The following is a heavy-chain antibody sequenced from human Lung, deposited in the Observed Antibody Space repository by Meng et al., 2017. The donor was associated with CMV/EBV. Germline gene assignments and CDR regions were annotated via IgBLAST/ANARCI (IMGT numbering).Heavy chain of an antibody. CDR1: GFTFSAYY. CDR2: INPSGDHT. J-gene: IGHJ5*02. D-gene: IGHD4-23*01. V-gene: IGHV1-46*01. CDR3: ARDNSYINSWWFDP. Sequence: KASGFTFSAYYIPWVRQAPGQGLEWMGIINPSGDHTWYSQKFQGRVTMTRDTSTSTVYMELSSLRFEDTAVYYCARDNSYINSWWFDPWGQGTLVTVSS.